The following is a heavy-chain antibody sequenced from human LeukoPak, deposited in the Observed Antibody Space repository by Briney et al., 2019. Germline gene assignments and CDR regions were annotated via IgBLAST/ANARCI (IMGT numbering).Heavy chain of an antibody. V-gene: IGHV3-21*01. CDR1: GFTFSSYS. CDR2: ISSSSSYI. D-gene: IGHD2-21*02. CDR3: ARDLAPCGGDCFFDY. Sequence: PGGSLRLSCAASGFTFSSYSMNWVRQAPGKGLEWVSSISSSSSYIYYADSVKGRFTISRDNAKNSLYLQMNSLRAEDTAVYYCARDLAPCGGDCFFDYWGQGTLVTVSS. J-gene: IGHJ4*02.